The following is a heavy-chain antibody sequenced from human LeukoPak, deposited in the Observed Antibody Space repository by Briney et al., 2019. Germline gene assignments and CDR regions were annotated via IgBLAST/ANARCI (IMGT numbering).Heavy chain of an antibody. J-gene: IGHJ4*02. CDR2: INSDGSST. CDR3: ARGGGYSYGLFDY. CDR1: GFTFSSYW. V-gene: IGHV3-74*01. D-gene: IGHD5-18*01. Sequence: GGSLRLSCAASGFTFSSYWMHWVRQAPGKGLVWVSRINSDGSSTNYADSVKGRFTISRDNAKNTLYLQMNSLRAEDTDVYYCARGGGYSYGLFDYWGQGTLVTVSS.